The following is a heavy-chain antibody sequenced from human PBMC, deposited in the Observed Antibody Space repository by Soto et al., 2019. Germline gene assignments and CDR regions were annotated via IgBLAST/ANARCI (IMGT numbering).Heavy chain of an antibody. CDR2: IWYDGSNK. Sequence: GGSLRLSCAASGFTFSSYGMHWVRQAPGKGLEWVAVIWYDGSNKYYADSVKGRFTISRDNSKNTLYLQMNSLRAEDTAVYYCARGNWPHYYFDYWGQGTLVTVSS. CDR1: GFTFSSYG. J-gene: IGHJ4*02. V-gene: IGHV3-33*01. CDR3: ARGNWPHYYFDY.